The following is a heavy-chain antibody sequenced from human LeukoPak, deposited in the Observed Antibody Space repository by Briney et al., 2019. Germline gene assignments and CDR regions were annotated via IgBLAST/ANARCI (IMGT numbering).Heavy chain of an antibody. Sequence: PSETLSLTCTVSGGSITIGGYYWSWVRQHPGKGLEWIGYMYYGGNTYYSPSLKSRVSISADTSKNQFSLRLSSVTAADTAVYYCARGDYYDGSGYYYVRYWGQGTQVTVSS. D-gene: IGHD3-22*01. V-gene: IGHV4-31*03. J-gene: IGHJ4*02. CDR1: GGSITIGGYY. CDR2: MYYGGNT. CDR3: ARGDYYDGSGYYYVRY.